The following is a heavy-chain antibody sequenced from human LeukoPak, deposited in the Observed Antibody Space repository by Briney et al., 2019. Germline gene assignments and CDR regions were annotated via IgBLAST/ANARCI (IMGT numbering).Heavy chain of an antibody. V-gene: IGHV4-4*07. CDR1: GGSIGNYY. CDR2: IYSGST. Sequence: WETLSLTCTVSGGSIGNYYWSWIRQPAGNRLEWIGRIYSGSTNYNPSFKSRVTISADTSKKQFSLKMRSVTAADTALYYCARAVYHNRASWYFDLWGRGTLVTVSS. D-gene: IGHD2/OR15-2a*01. CDR3: ARAVYHNRASWYFDL. J-gene: IGHJ2*01.